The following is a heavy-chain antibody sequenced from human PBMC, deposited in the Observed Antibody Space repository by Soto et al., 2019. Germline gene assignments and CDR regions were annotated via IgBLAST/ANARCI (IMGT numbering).Heavy chain of an antibody. CDR2: LIPIFGTA. D-gene: IGHD3-22*01. CDR3: ARDEGHYSDSSGYMGHYYYHGMVI. V-gene: IGHV1-69*06. Sequence: SVKVSCKASGGTFSSYAMSWVRQASGQGLEWRGGLIPIFGTANCAQKFQGRVTITADKSTSTAYMELSSLRSEDTAVYYCARDEGHYSDSSGYMGHYYYHGMVIWGQ. CDR1: GGTFSSYA. J-gene: IGHJ6*02.